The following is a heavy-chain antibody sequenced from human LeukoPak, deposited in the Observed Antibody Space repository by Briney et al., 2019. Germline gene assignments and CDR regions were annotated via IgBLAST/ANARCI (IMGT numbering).Heavy chain of an antibody. Sequence: GESLKISCKGSGYSFTSYWIGWVRQMPGKGLEWLGIIYPGDSDTRYSPSFQGHVTISADKSISTAFLQWSSLKASDTAMFYCARQTIGTTGYDYMDVWGKGTTVTVSS. CDR2: IYPGDSDT. V-gene: IGHV5-51*01. D-gene: IGHD1-14*01. CDR1: GYSFTSYW. CDR3: ARQTIGTTGYDYMDV. J-gene: IGHJ6*03.